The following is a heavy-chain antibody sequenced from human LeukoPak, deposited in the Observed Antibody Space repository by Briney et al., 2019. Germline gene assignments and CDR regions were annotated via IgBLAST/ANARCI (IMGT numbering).Heavy chain of an antibody. CDR1: GYTFTTYW. CDR2: IDPSDSYT. Sequence: HGESLKISCKGSGYTFTTYWINWVRQMPGKGLEWMGRIDPSDSYTYYSPSFQGHVTISADKSISTAYLQWSSLKASDTAMYYCARRTNSYSYLVDYWGQGTLVTVSS. D-gene: IGHD5-18*01. J-gene: IGHJ4*02. CDR3: ARRTNSYSYLVDY. V-gene: IGHV5-10-1*01.